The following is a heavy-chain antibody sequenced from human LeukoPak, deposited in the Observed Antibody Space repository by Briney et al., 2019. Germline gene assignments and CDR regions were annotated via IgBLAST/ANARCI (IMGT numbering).Heavy chain of an antibody. V-gene: IGHV1-69*13. CDR2: IIPIFGTA. CDR3: ARVGITMVRGVYNWFDP. CDR1: GGTFSSYA. J-gene: IGHJ5*02. D-gene: IGHD3-10*01. Sequence: SVKVSCKASGGTFSSYAISWVRQAPGQGLEWMGGIIPIFGTANYAQKFQGRVTITADESTSTAYMELSSLRSEDTAVYYCARVGITMVRGVYNWFDPWGQGTLVTVSS.